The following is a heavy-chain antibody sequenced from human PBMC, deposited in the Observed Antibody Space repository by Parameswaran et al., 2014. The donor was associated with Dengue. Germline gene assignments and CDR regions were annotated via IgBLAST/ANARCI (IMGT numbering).Heavy chain of an antibody. V-gene: IGHV3-7*01. J-gene: IGHJ4*02. D-gene: IGHD6-19*01. CDR3: GNYYYSAWSSDY. CDR2: INQDASAK. Sequence: RWIRQPPGKGLEWVANINQDASAKNYVDSVKGRFTISRDNANNSLYLQMNDLRAEDTAVYYCGNYYYSAWSSDYWGQGALVTVSS.